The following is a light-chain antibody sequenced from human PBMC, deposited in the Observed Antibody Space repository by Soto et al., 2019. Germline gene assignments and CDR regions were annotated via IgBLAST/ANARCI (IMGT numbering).Light chain of an antibody. J-gene: IGLJ3*02. CDR1: SSDVGAYNY. V-gene: IGLV2-14*03. CDR3: SSYTTSSTLV. CDR2: DVT. Sequence: QSALTQPASVSGSPGQSITISCTGTSSDVGAYNYVSWYQQLPDKAPKLMIYDVTYRPPGVSNRFSGSKSGNTASLTISGLQAEDEADYFCSSYTTSSTLVFGGGTKLTVL.